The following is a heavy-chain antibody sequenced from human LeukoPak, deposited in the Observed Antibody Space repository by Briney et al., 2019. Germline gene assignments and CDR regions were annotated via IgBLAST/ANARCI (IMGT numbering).Heavy chain of an antibody. CDR1: GYTFMNYG. CDR3: ARAKRSDYGMDV. D-gene: IGHD3-10*01. V-gene: IGHV1-18*01. CDR2: ISAYNGNT. Sequence: ASVKVSCKASGYTFMNYGISWVRQAPGQGLEWMGWISAYNGNTNSAQNLQGRVTMTTDTSTSTAYMELRSLRSDDTAVYYCARAKRSDYGMDVWGQGTTVIVSS. J-gene: IGHJ6*02.